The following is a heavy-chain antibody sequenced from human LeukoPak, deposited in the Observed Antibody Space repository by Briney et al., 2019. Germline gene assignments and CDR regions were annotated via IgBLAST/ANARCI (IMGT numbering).Heavy chain of an antibody. J-gene: IGHJ4*02. CDR3: AKDYASGYYFDY. CDR2: ISYDGSNK. V-gene: IGHV3-30*18. CDR1: GFTFSSYG. D-gene: IGHD3-10*01. Sequence: PGRSLRLSCAASGFTFSSYGMHWVRQAPGKGLEWVAVISYDGSNKYYADSVKGRFTISRDNSKNTLYLQMNSLRAEDTAVYYCAKDYASGYYFDYWGQGTLVTVSS.